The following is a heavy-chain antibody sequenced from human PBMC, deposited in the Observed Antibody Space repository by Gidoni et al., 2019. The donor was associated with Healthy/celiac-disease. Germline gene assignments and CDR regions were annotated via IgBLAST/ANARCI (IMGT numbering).Heavy chain of an antibody. V-gene: IGHV3-30-3*01. Sequence: QVPLVECGGGGVQPWWSLTLSCPASAFTLRSYAMHWVRQAPGKGLEWVAVISYDGSNKYYADSVKGRFTISRDNSKNTLYLQMNSLRAEDTAVYYCARDKGWLQSPPTYWGQGTLVTVSS. CDR2: ISYDGSNK. D-gene: IGHD5-12*01. J-gene: IGHJ4*02. CDR1: AFTLRSYA. CDR3: ARDKGWLQSPPTY.